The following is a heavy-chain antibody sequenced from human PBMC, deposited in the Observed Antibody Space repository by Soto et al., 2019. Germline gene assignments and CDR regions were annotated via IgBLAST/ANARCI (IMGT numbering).Heavy chain of an antibody. CDR3: ARLIVAGTGWFEP. D-gene: IGHD6-19*01. CDR1: VGSISSSSYY. CDR2: IYYSWST. V-gene: IGHV4-39*01. Sequence: SETLSLTCTVSVGSISSSSYYLGWIRQPPGKGLEWIGSIYYSWSTYYNPSLKSRVTISVDTSKNQFSLKLSSVTAADTAVYYCARLIVAGTGWFEPWGQGTMVTVSS. J-gene: IGHJ5*02.